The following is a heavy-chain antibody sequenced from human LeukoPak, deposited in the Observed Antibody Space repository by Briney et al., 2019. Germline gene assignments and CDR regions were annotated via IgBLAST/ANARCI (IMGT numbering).Heavy chain of an antibody. CDR3: ARRNGDPDAFDI. Sequence: SETLSLTCTVSGGSISGFDWNWIRQAPGKGLEWIGYFYYSGSTNYNPSLKSRVTISVDMSKNQFSLKLSSVTAADTAVYYCARRNGDPDAFDIWGQGTLVTVSS. D-gene: IGHD3-10*01. CDR2: FYYSGST. CDR1: GGSISGFD. V-gene: IGHV4-59*01. J-gene: IGHJ3*02.